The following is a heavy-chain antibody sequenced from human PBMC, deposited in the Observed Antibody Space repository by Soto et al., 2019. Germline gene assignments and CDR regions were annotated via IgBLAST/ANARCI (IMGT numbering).Heavy chain of an antibody. V-gene: IGHV3-64D*08. Sequence: GGSLRLSCSVSGFTLSYYAMHWVRQAPRKGLEYVSGISSNGGSTYHADSVKGRFTISRDISKNTLFLQMSGLRAEDTAVYYCVKDVTKWTYEGYFDYWGQGTLVTVSS. J-gene: IGHJ4*02. CDR1: GFTLSYYA. D-gene: IGHD5-12*01. CDR2: ISSNGGST. CDR3: VKDVTKWTYEGYFDY.